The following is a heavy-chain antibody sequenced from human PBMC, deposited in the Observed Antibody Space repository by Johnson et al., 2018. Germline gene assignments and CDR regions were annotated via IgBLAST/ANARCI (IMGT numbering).Heavy chain of an antibody. CDR3: ARGRNDFGGYYYYSYGMDV. D-gene: IGHD4-23*01. CDR2: ISSRGSTI. CDR1: RFTFNYYY. Sequence: QVQLVESGGGVVQPGRSXRLSCAASRFTFNYYYMTWIRQAPGKGLECVSYISSRGSTIYYADSLKGRFTISRDNARNSLYLQMNSLRAEDTALYYCARGRNDFGGYYYYSYGMDVWGQGTTVTVSS. V-gene: IGHV3-11*01. J-gene: IGHJ6*02.